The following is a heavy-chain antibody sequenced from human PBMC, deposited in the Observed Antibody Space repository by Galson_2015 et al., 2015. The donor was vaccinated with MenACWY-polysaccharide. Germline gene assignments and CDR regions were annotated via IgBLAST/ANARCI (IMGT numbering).Heavy chain of an antibody. CDR3: ARDLGGFGVDY. J-gene: IGHJ4*02. CDR2: IYYSGST. CDR1: GGSISSYY. Sequence: ATLSLPCPVSGGSISSYYWRWLRQPPGRGLEWIGYIYYSGSTNYNPSLKSRVTISVDTSKNQFSLKLSSVTAADTAVYYCARDLGGFGVDYWGQGTLVTVSS. D-gene: IGHD3-10*01. V-gene: IGHV4-59*12.